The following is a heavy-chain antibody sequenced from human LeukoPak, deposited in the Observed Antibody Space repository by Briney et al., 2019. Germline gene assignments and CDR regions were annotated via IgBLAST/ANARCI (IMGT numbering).Heavy chain of an antibody. CDR2: ISYSGST. V-gene: IGHV4-39*01. J-gene: IGHJ5*02. CDR1: GGSITSRSHY. Sequence: SSETLSLTCTVSGGSITSRSHYGGWIRQPPGKGLEWIGTISYSGSTHYNPSLKSRVTISVDTSKNQFSLRLNSVTAADTAVFYCARYSGYQMYNWFDPWGQGTLVTVSS. D-gene: IGHD5-12*01. CDR3: ARYSGYQMYNWFDP.